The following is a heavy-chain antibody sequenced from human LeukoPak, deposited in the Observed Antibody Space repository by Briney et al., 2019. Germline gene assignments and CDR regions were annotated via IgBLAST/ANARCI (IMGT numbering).Heavy chain of an antibody. CDR1: GFSFSTYN. V-gene: IGHV3-30*02. CDR3: AKDWVAARPDYYYYYMDV. CDR2: IRYDGSNK. Sequence: GGSLRLSCEASGFSFSTYNMNWVRQAPGKGLEWVAFIRYDGSNKYYADSVKGRFTISRDNSKNTLYLQMNSLRAEDTAVYYCAKDWVAARPDYYYYYMDVWGKGTTVTVSS. D-gene: IGHD6-6*01. J-gene: IGHJ6*03.